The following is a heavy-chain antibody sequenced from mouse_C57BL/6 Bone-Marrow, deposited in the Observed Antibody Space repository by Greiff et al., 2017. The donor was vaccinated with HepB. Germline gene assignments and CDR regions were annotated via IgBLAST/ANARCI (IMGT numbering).Heavy chain of an antibody. CDR3: ARYYYGSSYCWYFDV. CDR2: IYPRSGNT. V-gene: IGHV1-81*01. CDR1: GYTFTSYG. J-gene: IGHJ1*03. D-gene: IGHD1-1*01. Sequence: VQLQQSGAELARPGASVKLSCKASGYTFTSYGISWVKQSTGQGLEWIGEIYPRSGNTYYNEKFKGKATLTADKSSSTAYKELRSLTSEDSAVYFCARYYYGSSYCWYFDVWGTGTTVTVSS.